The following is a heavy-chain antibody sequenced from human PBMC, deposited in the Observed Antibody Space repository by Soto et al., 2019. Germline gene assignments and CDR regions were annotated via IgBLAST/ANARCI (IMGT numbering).Heavy chain of an antibody. Sequence: RGSLRLSCAASGFTVSSNYMSWVRQAPGKGLEWVSVIYSGGSTYYADSVKGRFTISRDNSKNSLYLQMNSLRAEDTAVYYCARGSAAGTGRYFDYWGQGTLVTVSS. J-gene: IGHJ4*02. D-gene: IGHD6-13*01. CDR1: GFTVSSNY. CDR3: ARGSAAGTGRYFDY. V-gene: IGHV3-53*01. CDR2: IYSGGST.